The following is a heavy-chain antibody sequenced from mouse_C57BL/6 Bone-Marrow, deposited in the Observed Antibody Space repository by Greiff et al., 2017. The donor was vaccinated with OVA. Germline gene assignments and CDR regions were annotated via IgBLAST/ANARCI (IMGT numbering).Heavy chain of an antibody. CDR1: GYTFTSYW. CDR3: ARPALYYDYGLDY. CDR2: IYPGSGST. V-gene: IGHV1-55*01. D-gene: IGHD2-4*01. Sequence: QVQLQQPGAELVKPGASVKLSCTASGYTFTSYWITWVQQRPGQGLEWIGAIYPGSGSTYYHEKFKGKATLTVDTSSSTPYMQLSSLTSEDSAVYDCARPALYYDYGLDYWGQGTTLTVSS. J-gene: IGHJ2*01.